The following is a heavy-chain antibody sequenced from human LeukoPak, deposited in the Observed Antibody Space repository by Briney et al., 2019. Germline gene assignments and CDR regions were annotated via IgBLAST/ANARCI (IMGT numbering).Heavy chain of an antibody. CDR1: GFTFSSYA. V-gene: IGHV3-23*01. Sequence: GGSLRLSCAASGFTFSSYAMSWVRQAPGKGLEWVSAISGSGGSTYYADSVKGRFTISRDNSKNTLYLQMNSLRAEDTAVYYCAKVPRGYSYGSKSAFDIWGQGTMATVSS. CDR2: ISGSGGST. CDR3: AKVPRGYSYGSKSAFDI. D-gene: IGHD5-18*01. J-gene: IGHJ3*02.